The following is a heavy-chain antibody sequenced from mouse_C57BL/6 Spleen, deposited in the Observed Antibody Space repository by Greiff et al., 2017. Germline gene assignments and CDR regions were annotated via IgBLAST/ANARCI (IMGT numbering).Heavy chain of an antibody. D-gene: IGHD1-1*02. CDR1: GYTFTSYW. V-gene: IGHV1-69*01. CDR2: IDPSDSYT. J-gene: IGHJ2*01. CDR3: ARVRAWTLALVEYYFDY. Sequence: QVQLQQPGAELVMPGASVKLSCKASGYTFTSYWMHWVKQRPGQGLEWIGEIDPSDSYTNYNQKFKGKSTLTVDKSSSTAYMQISSLTSEDSAVYYCARVRAWTLALVEYYFDYWGQGTTLTVSS.